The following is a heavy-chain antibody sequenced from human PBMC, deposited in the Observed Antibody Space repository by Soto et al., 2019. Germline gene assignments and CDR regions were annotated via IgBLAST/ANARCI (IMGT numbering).Heavy chain of an antibody. CDR3: AEYYYDSSGYYEYFQH. V-gene: IGHV1-69*01. Sequence: QVQLVQSGAEVQKPGSSVKVSCKASGGTFSSYAISWVRQAPGQGLEWMGGIIPIFGTANYAQKFQGRVTITADESTSTAYMELSSLRSEDTAVYYCAEYYYDSSGYYEYFQHWGQGTLVTVSS. J-gene: IGHJ1*01. D-gene: IGHD3-22*01. CDR1: GGTFSSYA. CDR2: IIPIFGTA.